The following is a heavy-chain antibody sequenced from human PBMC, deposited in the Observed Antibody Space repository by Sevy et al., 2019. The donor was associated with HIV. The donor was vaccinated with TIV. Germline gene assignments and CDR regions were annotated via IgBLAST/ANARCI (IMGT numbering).Heavy chain of an antibody. J-gene: IGHJ4*02. V-gene: IGHV3-30*09. D-gene: IGHD6-19*01. Sequence: GGSLRLSCAASGFSISPYAFHWVRQAPGKGLEWVALMSYDGSTRYYADSAKGRFAISKDNSKNTLYLQMISLRIEDTAIYYCARDAGYSTGWYAGYWGQGTLVTVSS. CDR1: GFSISPYA. CDR2: MSYDGSTR. CDR3: ARDAGYSTGWYAGY.